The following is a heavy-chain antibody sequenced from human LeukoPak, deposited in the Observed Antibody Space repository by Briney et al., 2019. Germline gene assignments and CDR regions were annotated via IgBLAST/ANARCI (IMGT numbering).Heavy chain of an antibody. CDR2: INHSGST. Sequence: SETLSLTCTVSGGSIRSYYWCWSRQPPGKGLGWSGEINHSGSTNYNPSLKSRVAISVDTSKNQFSLKLSSVTAADTAVYYRARDGRYYYAFDIWGQGTMVTVSS. D-gene: IGHD1-26*01. J-gene: IGHJ3*02. CDR1: GGSIRSYY. CDR3: ARDGRYYYAFDI. V-gene: IGHV4-34*01.